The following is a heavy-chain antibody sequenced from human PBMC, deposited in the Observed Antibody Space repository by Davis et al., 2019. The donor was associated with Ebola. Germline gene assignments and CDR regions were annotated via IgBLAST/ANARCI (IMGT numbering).Heavy chain of an antibody. Sequence: GSLRLSYTVSGGSISSYYWSWIRQPPGKGLEWIGYIYYSGSTNYNPSLKSRVTISVDTSKNQFSLKLSSVTAADTAVYYCARHWRFGEADVWGQGTTVTVSS. CDR2: IYYSGST. CDR1: GGSISSYY. D-gene: IGHD3-10*01. V-gene: IGHV4-59*08. J-gene: IGHJ6*02. CDR3: ARHWRFGEADV.